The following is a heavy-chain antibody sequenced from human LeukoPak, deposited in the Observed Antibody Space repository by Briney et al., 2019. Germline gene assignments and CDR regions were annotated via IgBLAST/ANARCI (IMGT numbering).Heavy chain of an antibody. V-gene: IGHV4-38-2*02. J-gene: IGHJ4*02. CDR2: IYYSGSI. CDR1: GYSISSGYY. CDR3: ARGYDSSGFPRDY. D-gene: IGHD3-22*01. Sequence: ASETLSLTCTVSGYSISSGYYWGWIRQPPGKGLEWIGYIYYSGSIYYNPSLKSRVTISVDTSKNQFSLKLTSVTAADTAVYYCARGYDSSGFPRDYWGQGTLVTVSS.